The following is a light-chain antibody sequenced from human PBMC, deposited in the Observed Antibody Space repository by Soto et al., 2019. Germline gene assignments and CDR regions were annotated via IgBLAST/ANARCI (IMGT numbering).Light chain of an antibody. CDR1: QSVSSY. V-gene: IGKV3-11*01. Sequence: EIVLTQSPATLSLSPGERVTLSCRASQSVSSYFAWYQQKPGQAPRQLIYDASTRAAGIAPRFSGSGSGTDFTLTISSLEPDDFAVYYCQQRSDWPLTFGGGTKVEIK. CDR2: DAS. CDR3: QQRSDWPLT. J-gene: IGKJ4*01.